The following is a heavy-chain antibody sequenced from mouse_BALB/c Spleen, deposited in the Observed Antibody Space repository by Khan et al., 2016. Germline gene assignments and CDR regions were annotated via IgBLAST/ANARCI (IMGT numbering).Heavy chain of an antibody. D-gene: IGHD2-4*01. J-gene: IGHJ3*01. Sequence: QVQLKESGPGLVAPSQSLSITCTVSGFSITGFAVNWVRQPPGKGLEWLGVLWGDGSTDYDSALKSRLSISKDDSKSRVFLKMNRRQTDDTARYYCSSCYDYDGEFAYWGQGTRVTVSA. V-gene: IGHV2-6-7*01. CDR3: SSCYDYDGEFAY. CDR1: GFSITGFA. CDR2: LWGDGST.